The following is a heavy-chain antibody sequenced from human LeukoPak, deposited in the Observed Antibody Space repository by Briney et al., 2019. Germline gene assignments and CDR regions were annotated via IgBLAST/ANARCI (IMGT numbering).Heavy chain of an antibody. V-gene: IGHV3-23*01. CDR1: GFTFSSYA. J-gene: IGHJ4*02. D-gene: IGHD4-23*01. Sequence: GGSLRLSCAASGFTFSSYAMSWVRQAPGKGLEWVSAISGSGGSTYYADSVKGRFTISRDNSKNTLYLQMNSLRAEDTAVYYCAKDPTPTVVTPLDYWGQGTLVTVSS. CDR2: ISGSGGST. CDR3: AKDPTPTVVTPLDY.